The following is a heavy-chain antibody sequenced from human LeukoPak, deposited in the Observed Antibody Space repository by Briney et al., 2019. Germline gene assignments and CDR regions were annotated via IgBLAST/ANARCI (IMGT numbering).Heavy chain of an antibody. J-gene: IGHJ4*02. CDR1: GGSFSNYF. Sequence: SETLSLTCVVYGGSFSNYFWSWIRQPPGEGLEWIGEISPSGGTAYNPSLNSRVTISIDTSKRQFSLKVISVTAADTAVYYCARVLLGFREPFYYWGQGTLVTVSS. CDR3: ARVLLGFREPFYY. D-gene: IGHD3-10*01. CDR2: ISPSGGT. V-gene: IGHV4-34*01.